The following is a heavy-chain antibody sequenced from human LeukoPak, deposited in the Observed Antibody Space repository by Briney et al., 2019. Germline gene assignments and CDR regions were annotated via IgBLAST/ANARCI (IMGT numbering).Heavy chain of an antibody. V-gene: IGHV1-46*01. Sequence: ASVKVSCKASGYTFTSYYMHWVRQAPGQGLEWMGIINPSGGSTSYAHKFQGRITMTRDTSTSIVYMELSSLRSEDAAVYYCVRAYCGGDCYSLYFQHWGQGTLVTVSS. CDR3: VRAYCGGDCYSLYFQH. D-gene: IGHD2-21*02. CDR2: INPSGGST. CDR1: GYTFTSYY. J-gene: IGHJ1*01.